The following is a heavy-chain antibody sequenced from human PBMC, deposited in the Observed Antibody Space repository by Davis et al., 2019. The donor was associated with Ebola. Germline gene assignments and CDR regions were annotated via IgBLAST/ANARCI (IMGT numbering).Heavy chain of an antibody. V-gene: IGHV1-3*01. Sequence: ASVKVSCKASGYTFTSYAMHWVRQAPGQGLEWMGWINPHNGNTNYAQNVQGRVTMTTDTSTSTAYMELSSLRAEDTAVYYCARGLGYCSGGSCYSGWFDPWGQGTLVTVSS. J-gene: IGHJ5*02. CDR3: ARGLGYCSGGSCYSGWFDP. D-gene: IGHD2-15*01. CDR1: GYTFTSYA. CDR2: INPHNGNT.